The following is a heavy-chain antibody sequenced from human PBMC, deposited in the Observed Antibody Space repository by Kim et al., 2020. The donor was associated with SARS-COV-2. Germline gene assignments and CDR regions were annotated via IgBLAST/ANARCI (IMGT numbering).Heavy chain of an antibody. J-gene: IGHJ6*02. D-gene: IGHD3-22*01. CDR3: ARDLADRITMIPDDYYGMDV. Sequence: ASVKVSCKASGYTFTSYGISWVRQAPGQGLEWMGWISAYNGNTNYAQKLQGRVTMTTDTSTSTAYMELRSLRSDDTAVYYCARDLADRITMIPDDYYGMDVWGRGTTVTVSS. CDR2: ISAYNGNT. CDR1: GYTFTSYG. V-gene: IGHV1-18*01.